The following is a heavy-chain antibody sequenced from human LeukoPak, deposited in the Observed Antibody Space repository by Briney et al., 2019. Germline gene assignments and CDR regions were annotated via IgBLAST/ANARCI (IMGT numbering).Heavy chain of an antibody. CDR1: GYTFTSSN. CDR3: ARGLDVERSSAWSWGPKKFYYNVMDV. J-gene: IGHJ6*02. D-gene: IGHD3-9*01. V-gene: IGHV1-8*01. Sequence: GASVKVSCKVSGYTFTSSNINWVRQAPGQGLEWMGWVNPSSGNTACAQRFQGRVTMTRDTSTNTAFLQLTSLRSEDTAVYYCARGLDVERSSAWSWGPKKFYYNVMDVWGQGTTVTVSS. CDR2: VNPSSGNT.